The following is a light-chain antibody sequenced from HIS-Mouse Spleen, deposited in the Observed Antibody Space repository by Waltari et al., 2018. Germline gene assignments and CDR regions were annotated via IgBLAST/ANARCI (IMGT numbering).Light chain of an antibody. CDR1: SGSIAINY. Sequence: NFMLTQPHSVSESPGKTVTISCTGSSGSIAINYVQWYQQPPGSAPTTVIYEDNQRPSGVPDRFSGSIDSSSNSASLTISGLKTEDEADYYCQSYDSSNSWVFGGGTKLTVL. CDR3: QSYDSSNSWV. J-gene: IGLJ3*02. V-gene: IGLV6-57*02. CDR2: EDN.